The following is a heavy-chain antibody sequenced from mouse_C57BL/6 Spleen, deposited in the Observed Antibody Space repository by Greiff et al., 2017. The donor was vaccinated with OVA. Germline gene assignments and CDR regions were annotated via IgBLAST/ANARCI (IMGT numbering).Heavy chain of an antibody. V-gene: IGHV1-15*01. CDR1: GYTFTDYE. CDR3: KRWEATMAYYFDY. D-gene: IGHD2-1*01. Sequence: VQLQQSGAELVRPGASVTLSCKASGYTFTDYEMHWVKQTPVHGLEWIGAIDPETGGTAYNQKFKGKAILTADKSSSTAYMELRSLTSEDSAVYYCKRWEATMAYYFDYWGQGTTLTVSS. J-gene: IGHJ2*01. CDR2: IDPETGGT.